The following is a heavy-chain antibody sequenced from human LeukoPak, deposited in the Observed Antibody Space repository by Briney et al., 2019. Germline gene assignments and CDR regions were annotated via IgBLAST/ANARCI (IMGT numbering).Heavy chain of an antibody. D-gene: IGHD6-13*01. CDR3: ARGGGSSTNYYYYMDV. CDR1: GFTVSSNY. V-gene: IGHV3-53*01. CDR2: IYSGAST. Sequence: PGGSLRLSCAASGFTVSSNYMSWVRQAPGKGLEWVSVIYSGASTYYADSVKGRFTISRDNSSNTLYLQMNSLRAEDTAVYFCARGGGSSTNYYYYMDVWGRGTTVTVSS. J-gene: IGHJ6*03.